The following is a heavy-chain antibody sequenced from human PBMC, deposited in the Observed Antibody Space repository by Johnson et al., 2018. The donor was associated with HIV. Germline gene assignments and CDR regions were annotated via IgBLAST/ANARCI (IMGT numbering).Heavy chain of an antibody. CDR3: AKGGGQQLAHAFDI. Sequence: VLLVESGGGLVQPGGSLRLSCAASGFTFSSYAMSWVRQAPGKGLEWVSAISGSGGSTYCADSVKGRFTISRDNSKNTLYLQMDSLRAEDTALYYCAKGGGQQLAHAFDIWGQGTMVTVSS. D-gene: IGHD6-13*01. CDR1: GFTFSSYA. CDR2: ISGSGGST. J-gene: IGHJ3*02. V-gene: IGHV3-23*04.